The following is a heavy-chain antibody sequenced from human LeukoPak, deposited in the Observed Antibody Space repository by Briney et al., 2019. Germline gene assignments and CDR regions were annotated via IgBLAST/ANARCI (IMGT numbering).Heavy chain of an antibody. V-gene: IGHV1-24*01. CDR1: GYTLTELS. Sequence: ASVKVSCKVSGYTLTELSMHWVRQAPGKGLEWMGGFGPEDGETIYAQKFQGRVTMTEDTSTDTAYMELSSLRSEDTAVYYCATGPNTSFEYGSFDYWGQGTLVTVSS. CDR2: FGPEDGET. CDR3: ATGPNTSFEYGSFDY. J-gene: IGHJ4*02. D-gene: IGHD2-2*01.